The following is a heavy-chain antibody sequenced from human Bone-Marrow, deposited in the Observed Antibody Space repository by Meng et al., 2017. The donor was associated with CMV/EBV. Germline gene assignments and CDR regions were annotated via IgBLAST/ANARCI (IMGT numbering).Heavy chain of an antibody. CDR1: GFTFSGSA. Sequence: GGSLRLSCAASGFTFSGSAMHWVRQASGKGLEWVGRIRSKANSYATAYAASVKGRFTISRDDSKNTAYLQMNSLKTEDTAVYYCTTYSPIVGATTKDYWGQGTLVTVSS. J-gene: IGHJ4*02. D-gene: IGHD1-26*01. CDR3: TTYSPIVGATTKDY. CDR2: IRSKANSYAT. V-gene: IGHV3-73*01.